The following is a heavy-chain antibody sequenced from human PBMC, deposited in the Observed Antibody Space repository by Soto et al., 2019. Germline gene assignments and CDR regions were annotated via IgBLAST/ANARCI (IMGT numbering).Heavy chain of an antibody. V-gene: IGHV4-38-2*02. CDR1: GYSISSGYY. J-gene: IGHJ3*02. Sequence: SETLSLTCTVSGYSISSGYYWGWIRQPPGKGLEWIGSIYHSGSTYYNPSLKSRVTISVDTSKNQFSLKLSSVTAADTAVYYCARDRRELLGTFDIWGQGTMVTVSS. CDR2: IYHSGST. CDR3: ARDRRELLGTFDI. D-gene: IGHD1-26*01.